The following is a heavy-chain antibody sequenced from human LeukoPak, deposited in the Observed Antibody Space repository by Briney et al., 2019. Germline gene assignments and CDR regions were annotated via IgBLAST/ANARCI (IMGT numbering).Heavy chain of an antibody. CDR3: ARERGVPAALGAYYFDY. V-gene: IGHV4-4*07. CDR2: IYTSGST. D-gene: IGHD2-2*01. Sequence: SETLSLTCTVSGGSISSYYWSWIRQPAGKGLEWIGRIYTSGSTNYNPSLKSGVTMSVDTSKNQFSLKLSSVTAADTAVYYCARERGVPAALGAYYFDYWGQGTLVTVSS. CDR1: GGSISSYY. J-gene: IGHJ4*02.